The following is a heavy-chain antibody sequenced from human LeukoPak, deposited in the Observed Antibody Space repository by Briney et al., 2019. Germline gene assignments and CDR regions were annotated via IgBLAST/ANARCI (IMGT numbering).Heavy chain of an antibody. J-gene: IGHJ3*01. V-gene: IGHV3-9*01. Sequence: PGGSLRLSCAASGFTFSDYAMHWVRQVPGKGLEWVGGSSWNSGTIAYGESVKGRATISRDNARNSLYLEVNSLRVEDTALYYCAKDLAVGTSPRVYAFDVWGQGSLGTVSS. CDR1: GFTFSDYA. CDR3: AKDLAVGTSPRVYAFDV. D-gene: IGHD1/OR15-1a*01. CDR2: SSWNSGTI.